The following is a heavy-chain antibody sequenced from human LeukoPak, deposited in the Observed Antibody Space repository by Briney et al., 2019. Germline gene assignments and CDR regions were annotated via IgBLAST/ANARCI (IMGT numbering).Heavy chain of an antibody. D-gene: IGHD6-19*01. CDR2: IIPIFGTA. Sequence: EASVKVSCKASGVTFSSYAISWVRQAPGQGPEWMGGIIPIFGTANYAQKFQCRVTITADESTSTAYMELSRLRSEDTAVYYCERDGGGIAVAGPSEYFQHWGQGTLVTVSS. CDR3: ERDGGGIAVAGPSEYFQH. J-gene: IGHJ1*01. V-gene: IGHV1-69*13. CDR1: GVTFSSYA.